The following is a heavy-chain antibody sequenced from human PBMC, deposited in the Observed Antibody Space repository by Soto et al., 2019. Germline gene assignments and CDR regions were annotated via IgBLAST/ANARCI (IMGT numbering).Heavy chain of an antibody. Sequence: SETLSLTCTVSGGSISSGDYYWSWIRQPPGKGLEWIGYIYYSGSTYYNPSLKSRVTISVDTSKNQFSLKLSSVTAADTAVYYCASGIYDFWTRYYFDYWRQGTLVTVSS. CDR3: ASGIYDFWTRYYFDY. V-gene: IGHV4-30-4*01. CDR2: IYYSGST. D-gene: IGHD3-3*01. J-gene: IGHJ4*02. CDR1: GGSISSGDYY.